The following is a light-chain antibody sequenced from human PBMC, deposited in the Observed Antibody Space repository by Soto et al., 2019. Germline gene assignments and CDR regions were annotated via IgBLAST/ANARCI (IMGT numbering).Light chain of an antibody. CDR3: QQYNSYSSWT. J-gene: IGKJ1*01. V-gene: IGKV3-11*01. Sequence: VVLTQSPATLSLSPGERATLYCRTSLSVSVYLDWYQQKPGQAPRLLISDASNRATGIPARFSGSGSGTDFTLTISSLEPEDFAVYYCQQYNSYSSWTFGQGTKVDI. CDR1: LSVSVY. CDR2: DAS.